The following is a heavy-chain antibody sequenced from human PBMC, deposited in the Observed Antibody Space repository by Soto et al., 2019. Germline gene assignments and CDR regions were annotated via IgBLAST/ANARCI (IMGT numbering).Heavy chain of an antibody. CDR3: ARVGQGRYYFDY. CDR1: GFAFSSYW. J-gene: IGHJ4*02. Sequence: EVHLVESGGGSVQPGGSLKLSCAGSGFAFSSYWIHWVRQVPGKGLVWVSRINGDGSTTSYADSVRGRFTISRDNAKDPLFLQMNRPGAEDTALNYCARVGQGRYYFDYWGQGTLVTVSS. V-gene: IGHV3-74*01. CDR2: INGDGSTT.